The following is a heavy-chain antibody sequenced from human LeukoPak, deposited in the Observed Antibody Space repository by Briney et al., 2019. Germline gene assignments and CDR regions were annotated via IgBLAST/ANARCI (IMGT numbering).Heavy chain of an antibody. CDR2: IYYSGST. V-gene: IGHV4-39*01. D-gene: IGHD3-3*01. Sequence: SETLSLTCTVSGGSISSSSYYWGWIRQPPGKGLEWIGSIYYSGSTYYNPSLKSRVAISVDTSKNQFYLKLSSVTAADTAVYYCARAVTIFGVVTYKYYFDYWGQGTLVPVSS. CDR3: ARAVTIFGVVTYKYYFDY. J-gene: IGHJ4*02. CDR1: GGSISSSSYY.